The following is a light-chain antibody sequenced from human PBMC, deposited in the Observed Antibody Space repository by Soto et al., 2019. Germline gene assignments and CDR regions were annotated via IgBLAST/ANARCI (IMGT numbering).Light chain of an antibody. J-gene: IGKJ1*01. Sequence: IVMTQSPLSLPVTPGEPASISCRSSQSLLHSNGYNYLDWYLQKPGQSPQLLIYLGSNRASGVPDRFSGTGSGTEFTLKIIRVEAEDVGVYYCMQALQGPPTFGQGTKVEIK. CDR3: MQALQGPPT. CDR2: LGS. CDR1: QSLLHSNGYNY. V-gene: IGKV2-28*01.